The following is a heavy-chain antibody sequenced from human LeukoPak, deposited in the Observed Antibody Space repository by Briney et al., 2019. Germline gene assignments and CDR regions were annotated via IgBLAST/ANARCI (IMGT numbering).Heavy chain of an antibody. D-gene: IGHD6-13*01. CDR1: GGSFSGYY. Sequence: SETLFLTCAVYGGSFSGYYWSWIRQPPGKGLEWIGEINHSGSTNYNPSLKSRVTISVDTSKNQFSLKLSSVTAADTAVYYCARGWGYSSSWQNTYYFDYWGQGTLVTVSS. J-gene: IGHJ4*02. V-gene: IGHV4-34*01. CDR2: INHSGST. CDR3: ARGWGYSSSWQNTYYFDY.